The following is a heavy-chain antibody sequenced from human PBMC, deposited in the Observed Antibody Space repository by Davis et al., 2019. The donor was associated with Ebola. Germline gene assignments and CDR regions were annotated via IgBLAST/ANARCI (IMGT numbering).Heavy chain of an antibody. Sequence: PSETLSLTCPVSGGSISSGGYYWSWIRQHPGKGLEWIGYIYYSGSTYYNPSLKSRVTISVDTSKNQFSLKLSSVTAADTAVYYCARGTYYDFWSGPNYYYYMDVWGKGTTVTVSS. D-gene: IGHD3-3*01. V-gene: IGHV4-31*03. CDR3: ARGTYYDFWSGPNYYYYMDV. CDR1: GGSISSGGYY. CDR2: IYYSGST. J-gene: IGHJ6*03.